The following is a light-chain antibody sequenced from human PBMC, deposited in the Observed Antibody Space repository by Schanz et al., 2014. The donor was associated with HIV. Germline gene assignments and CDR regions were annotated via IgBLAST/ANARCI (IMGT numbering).Light chain of an antibody. V-gene: IGKV3-20*01. CDR2: GAS. CDR1: QSVSSSY. J-gene: IGKJ2*03. CDR3: QQYGALPES. Sequence: EIVLTQSPGTLSLSPGERATLSCRASQSVSSSYLAWYQQKPGQAPRLLISGASSRATGIPDRFSGSGSGTDFTLTISRLEPEDLAVYYCQQYGALPESFGQGTKLEIK.